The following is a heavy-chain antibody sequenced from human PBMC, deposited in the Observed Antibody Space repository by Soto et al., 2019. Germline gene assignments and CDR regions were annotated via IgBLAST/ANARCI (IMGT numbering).Heavy chain of an antibody. D-gene: IGHD2-15*01. CDR2: IIPIFGTA. CDR1: GGTFSSYA. V-gene: IGHV1-69*06. J-gene: IGHJ4*02. CDR3: ATLLSAPPRTLHFDY. Sequence: QVQLVQSGAELKKPGSSVKVSCKASGGTFSSYAISWVRQAPGQGLEWMGGIIPIFGTAKCSQKFQGRVTITVSKTTSTAYMELSSLSSEARAVYYCATLLSAPPRTLHFDYWGQGTLVTVSS.